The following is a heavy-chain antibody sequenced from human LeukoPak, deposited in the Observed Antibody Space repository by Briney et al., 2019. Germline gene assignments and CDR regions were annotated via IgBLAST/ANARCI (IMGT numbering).Heavy chain of an antibody. CDR3: AKDRADIVVVTAIPDY. V-gene: IGHV3-30*18. J-gene: IGHJ4*02. CDR2: ISYDGNNK. CDR1: GFTFSSYG. Sequence: GGSLRLSCAASGFTFSSYGMHWVRQAPGKGLEWVAVISYDGNNKYYADSVKGRFTISRDSSKNTLYLQMNSLRAEDTAIYYCAKDRADIVVVTAIPDYWGQGTLVAVSS. D-gene: IGHD2-21*02.